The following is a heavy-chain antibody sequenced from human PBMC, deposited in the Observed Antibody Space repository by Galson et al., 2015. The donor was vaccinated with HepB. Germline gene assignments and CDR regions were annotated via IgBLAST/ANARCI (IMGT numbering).Heavy chain of an antibody. CDR3: ARARGSGSHFFDS. CDR1: GYIFSTYA. V-gene: IGHV7-4-1*02. Sequence: SVKVSCKASGYIFSTYAINWVRQAPGQGLEWMGWINTNTENPTYAQGFTGRFVFSLDTSVSTAYLQISSLKAEDTAVYYCARARGSGSHFFDSRGQGTLVTVSS. CDR2: INTNTENP. D-gene: IGHD2-15*01. J-gene: IGHJ4*02.